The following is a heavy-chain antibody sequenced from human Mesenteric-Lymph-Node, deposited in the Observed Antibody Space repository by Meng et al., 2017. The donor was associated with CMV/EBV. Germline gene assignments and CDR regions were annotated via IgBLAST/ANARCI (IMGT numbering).Heavy chain of an antibody. Sequence: GESLKISCAASGFTFSNDALHWVRQAPGKGLEWVAVISYDGHIKYYADSVKGRFTISRDYSSDTHYLYLQMNSLRAEDTALYYCAKGENVYAPVGYFDFWGQGTLVTVSS. V-gene: IGHV3-30*04. J-gene: IGHJ4*02. CDR1: GFTFSNDA. CDR2: ISYDGHIK. D-gene: IGHD2-8*01. CDR3: AKGENVYAPVGYFDF.